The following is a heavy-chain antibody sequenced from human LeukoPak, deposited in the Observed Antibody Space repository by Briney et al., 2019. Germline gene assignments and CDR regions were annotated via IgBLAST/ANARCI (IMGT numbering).Heavy chain of an antibody. CDR3: ARDGPVIHDYGDYVDAFDI. V-gene: IGHV3-11*01. Sequence: GGSLRLSCAASGFTFSDYYMSWIRQAPGKGLEWVSCISSSGSTIYYADSVKGRFTISRDNAKNSLYLQMNSLRAEDTAVYYCARDGPVIHDYGDYVDAFDIWGQGTMVTVSS. J-gene: IGHJ3*02. CDR2: ISSSGSTI. CDR1: GFTFSDYY. D-gene: IGHD4-17*01.